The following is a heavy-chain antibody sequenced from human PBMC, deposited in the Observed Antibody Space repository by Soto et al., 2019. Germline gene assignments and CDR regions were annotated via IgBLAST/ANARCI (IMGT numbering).Heavy chain of an antibody. J-gene: IGHJ4*02. D-gene: IGHD6-13*01. CDR1: GYTFTTYA. CDR2: INAGNGAT. Sequence: ASVKVSCKASGYTFTTYAMHWVRQAPGQRLEWMGWINAGNGATKYSQNFQDRVTIARDTSANTAFMELSSLRSEDAAVYYCARGSAAAGPYYFDYWAQGTLVTVSS. CDR3: ARGSAAAGPYYFDY. V-gene: IGHV1-3*01.